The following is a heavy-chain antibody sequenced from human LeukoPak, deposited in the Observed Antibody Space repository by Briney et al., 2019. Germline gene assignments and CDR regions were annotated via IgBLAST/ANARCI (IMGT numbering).Heavy chain of an antibody. V-gene: IGHV3-23*01. CDR3: AKRPSGYNYYFDS. J-gene: IGHJ4*02. Sequence: GGSLRLSCAASGFTFSNYAMSWVRQAPGKGPEWVSAISGSGGNTYYVDSVKGRFTISRDNSKNTLYFQMNSLRAVYTAVYYCAKRPSGYNYYFDSWGQGTLVTVSS. D-gene: IGHD5-24*01. CDR2: ISGSGGNT. CDR1: GFTFSNYA.